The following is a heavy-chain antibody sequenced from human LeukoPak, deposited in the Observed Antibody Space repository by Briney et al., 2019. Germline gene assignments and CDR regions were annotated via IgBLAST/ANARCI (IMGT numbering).Heavy chain of an antibody. Sequence: VASVKVSCKASGYTFTSYAIHWVRQAPGRRLEWMGWINADNGNTKYSQNFQGRVTITRDTSATTAYMELSSLRSEDTAVYYCARSWIEDYYYGMDVWGKGTSVTVSS. CDR1: GYTFTSYA. CDR3: ARSWIEDYYYGMDV. J-gene: IGHJ6*04. D-gene: IGHD2-2*03. CDR2: INADNGNT. V-gene: IGHV1-3*01.